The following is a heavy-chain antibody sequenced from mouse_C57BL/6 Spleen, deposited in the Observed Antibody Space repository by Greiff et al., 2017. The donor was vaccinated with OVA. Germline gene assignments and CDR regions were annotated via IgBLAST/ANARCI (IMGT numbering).Heavy chain of an antibody. CDR2: IYPGDGDT. CDR1: GYAFSSSW. V-gene: IGHV1-82*01. D-gene: IGHD1-1*01. J-gene: IGHJ3*01. Sequence: VKLVESGPELVKPGASVKISCKASGYAFSSSWMNWVKQRPGTGLEWIGRIYPGDGDTNYNGKFKGKATLTADKSSSTAYMQLSSLTSEDSAVYFCARDYYGSSWFAYWGQGTLVTVSA. CDR3: ARDYYGSSWFAY.